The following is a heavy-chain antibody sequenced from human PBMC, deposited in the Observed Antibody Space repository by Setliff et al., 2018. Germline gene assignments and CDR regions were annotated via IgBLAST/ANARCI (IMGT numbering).Heavy chain of an antibody. CDR2: IYPGDSDA. Sequence: LGESLKISCKGSGYRFTSYWVGWVRQMPGKGLEWMGLIYPGDSDASYHPSLQGHVSFSVDKSLSTAYVQWSSLRTSDTAMYYCAIRSAMTDAFDIWGQGTMVTVSS. J-gene: IGHJ3*02. CDR3: AIRSAMTDAFDI. V-gene: IGHV5-51*01. CDR1: GYRFTSYW.